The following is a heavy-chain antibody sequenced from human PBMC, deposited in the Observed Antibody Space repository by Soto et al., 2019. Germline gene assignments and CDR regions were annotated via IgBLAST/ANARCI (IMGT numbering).Heavy chain of an antibody. V-gene: IGHV4-34*01. CDR3: ARGSKGAARRFDY. CDR2: INHSGST. D-gene: IGHD6-6*01. J-gene: IGHJ4*02. Sequence: EALSPSSAVHVGSFSGYYWSWIRQRPGKGLEWIGEINHSGSTNYNPSLKSRVTISVDTSKNQFSLKLSSVTAADTAVYYCARGSKGAARRFDYWGQGTLVPVSS. CDR1: VGSFSGYY.